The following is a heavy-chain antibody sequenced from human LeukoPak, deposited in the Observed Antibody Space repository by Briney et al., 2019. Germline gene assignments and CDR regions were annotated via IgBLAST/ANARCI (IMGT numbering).Heavy chain of an antibody. D-gene: IGHD6-19*01. V-gene: IGHV1-18*04. CDR2: ISGYNGHT. CDR1: GYTFTSYG. Sequence: GASVKVSCEASGYTFTSYGINWVRQAPGQGLEWMGWISGYNGHTNYVQKMQGRVTMTTDTSTNTAYIELRSLRSDDAAVYYCARGPGIAVAGVFDYWGQGSLVTVSS. J-gene: IGHJ4*02. CDR3: ARGPGIAVAGVFDY.